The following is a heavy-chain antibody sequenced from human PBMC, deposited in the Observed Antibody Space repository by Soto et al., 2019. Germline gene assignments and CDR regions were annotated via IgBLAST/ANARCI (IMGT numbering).Heavy chain of an antibody. D-gene: IGHD5-18*01. CDR1: GFTFSSYG. V-gene: IGHV3-33*01. CDR2: IWYDGSNK. J-gene: IGHJ4*02. CDR3: ARERDGYNHYFDY. Sequence: GGSLRLSCAASGFTFSSYGMHWVRQAPGKGLEWVAVIWYDGSNKYYADSVKGRFTISRDNSKNTLYLQMNSLRAEDTAVYYCARERDGYNHYFDYWGQGTLVTVSS.